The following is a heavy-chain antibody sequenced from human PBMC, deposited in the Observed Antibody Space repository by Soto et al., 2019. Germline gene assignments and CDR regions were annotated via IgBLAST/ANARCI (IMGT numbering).Heavy chain of an antibody. CDR3: SIVKCSGYHNLFDP. CDR2: IGAYNGNT. Sequence: VKVSCKASGYTFTSYGISWVRQAPGQGLERMGWIGAYNGNTNYAQKLQGRVTMTTDTSTSTAYMELGSLRSDDTAVYFCSIVKCSGYHNLFDPWGQGSLVTVSS. D-gene: IGHD3-22*01. CDR1: GYTFTSYG. J-gene: IGHJ5*02. V-gene: IGHV1-18*01.